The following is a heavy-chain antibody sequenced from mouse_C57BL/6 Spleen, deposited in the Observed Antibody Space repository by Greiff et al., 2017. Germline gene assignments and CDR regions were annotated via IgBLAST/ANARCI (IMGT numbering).Heavy chain of an antibody. Sequence: QVQLQQPGAELVRPGSSVKLSCKASGYTFTSYWMHWVKQRPIQGLEWIGNIDPSDSETHYNQKFKDKATLTVDKSSSTAYMQLSSLTSEDSAVYYCARGDDYDDPHWYFDVWGTGTTVTVSS. CDR2: IDPSDSET. J-gene: IGHJ1*03. V-gene: IGHV1-52*01. CDR1: GYTFTSYW. D-gene: IGHD2-4*01. CDR3: ARGDDYDDPHWYFDV.